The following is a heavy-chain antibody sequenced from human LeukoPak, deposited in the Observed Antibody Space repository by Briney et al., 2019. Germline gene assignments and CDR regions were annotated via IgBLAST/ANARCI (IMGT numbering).Heavy chain of an antibody. CDR3: ARGVETGVDWFDP. Sequence: PGGSLRLSCEVSGFRVNNDYMNWVRQAPGKGLEWVSIIYSGGSTYYADSVKGRFTISRDNAKNSLYLQMNSLRAEDTAVYYCARGVETGVDWFDPWGQGTLVTVSS. V-gene: IGHV3-66*01. CDR2: IYSGGST. CDR1: GFRVNNDY. D-gene: IGHD7-27*01. J-gene: IGHJ5*02.